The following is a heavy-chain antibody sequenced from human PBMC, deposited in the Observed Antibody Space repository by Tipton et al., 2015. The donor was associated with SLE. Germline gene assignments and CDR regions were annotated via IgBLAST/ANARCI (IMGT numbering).Heavy chain of an antibody. D-gene: IGHD6-6*01. Sequence: TLSLTCTVSGGSISSYYWSWIRQPPGKGLEWIGYIYTSGSTNYNPSLKSRVTISVDTSKNQFSLKLSSVTAADTAVYYCARVDSSSSAEYFQHWGQGTLVTVSS. V-gene: IGHV4-4*09. CDR1: GGSISSYY. CDR2: IYTSGST. J-gene: IGHJ1*01. CDR3: ARVDSSSSAEYFQH.